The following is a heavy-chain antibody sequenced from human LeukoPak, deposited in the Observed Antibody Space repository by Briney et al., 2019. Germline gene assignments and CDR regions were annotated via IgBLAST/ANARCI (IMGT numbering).Heavy chain of an antibody. V-gene: IGHV3-23*01. Sequence: PGGSLRLSCAASGFTFSSYAMSWVRRAPGKGLEWVSAISGSGGSTYYADSVKGRFTISRDNSKNTLYLQMNSLRAEDTAVYYCANLGWEYYDILTGPRFDYWGQGTLVTVSS. CDR2: ISGSGGST. CDR3: ANLGWEYYDILTGPRFDY. CDR1: GFTFSSYA. J-gene: IGHJ4*02. D-gene: IGHD3-9*01.